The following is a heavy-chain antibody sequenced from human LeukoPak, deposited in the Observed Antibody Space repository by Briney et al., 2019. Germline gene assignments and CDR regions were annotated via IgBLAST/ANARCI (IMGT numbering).Heavy chain of an antibody. CDR3: ARADVPWGPNSSSWYTYYGMDV. Sequence: PGGSLRLSCAASGFTFSSYSMNWVRQAPGKGLEWVSSISSSSSYIYYADSVKGRFTISRDNAKNSLYLQMNSLRAEDTAVYYCARADVPWGPNSSSWYTYYGMDVWGQGTTVTVSS. D-gene: IGHD6-13*01. V-gene: IGHV3-21*01. CDR2: ISSSSSYI. CDR1: GFTFSSYS. J-gene: IGHJ6*02.